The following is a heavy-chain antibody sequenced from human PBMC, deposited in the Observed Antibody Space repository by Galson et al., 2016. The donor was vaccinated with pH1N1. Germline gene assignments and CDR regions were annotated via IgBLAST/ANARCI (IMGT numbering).Heavy chain of an antibody. J-gene: IGHJ4*02. CDR1: GFTVSSNY. D-gene: IGHD3-3*01. Sequence: SLRLSCAASGFTVSSNYMSWVRQAPGKGLEWVSIVYSGGNTYYADSVKGRFTISRDNSNNTLYLQMNSLRAEDTAVYYCARVWSYDFWSGVGDFYFDYWGPGILVTVSS. CDR3: ARVWSYDFWSGVGDFYFDY. CDR2: VYSGGNT. V-gene: IGHV3-53*05.